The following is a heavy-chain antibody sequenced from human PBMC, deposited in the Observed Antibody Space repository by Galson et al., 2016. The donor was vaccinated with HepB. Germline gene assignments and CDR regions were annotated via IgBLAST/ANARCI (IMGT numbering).Heavy chain of an antibody. Sequence: SLRLSCAASGFNLTTDSMNWVRQAPGKGLEWVSSISSDSASIYYADSVKGRFIITRDNAENSLFLQMSSLRAEDTAVYYCARDYAPIAAAGSYYYYGLDVWGQGTTVTVSS. CDR1: GFNLTTDS. J-gene: IGHJ6*02. CDR3: ARDYAPIAAAGSYYYYGLDV. V-gene: IGHV3-21*01. CDR2: ISSDSASI. D-gene: IGHD6-13*01.